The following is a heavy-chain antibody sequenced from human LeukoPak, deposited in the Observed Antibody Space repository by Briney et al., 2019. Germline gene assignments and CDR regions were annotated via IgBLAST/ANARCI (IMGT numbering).Heavy chain of an antibody. CDR1: GDTFTGYY. Sequence: ASVKDSSKASGDTFTGYYMYWVRQAPGQGLERMGWINPNSGGTNYAQKFQGWVTMTRDTSISTAYMELSRLRSDDTAVYYCARVNSGYDLGYFDYWGQGALVTVSS. J-gene: IGHJ4*02. V-gene: IGHV1-2*04. CDR3: ARVNSGYDLGYFDY. D-gene: IGHD5-12*01. CDR2: INPNSGGT.